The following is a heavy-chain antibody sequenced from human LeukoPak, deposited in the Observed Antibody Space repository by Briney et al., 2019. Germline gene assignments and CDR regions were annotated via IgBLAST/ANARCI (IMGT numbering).Heavy chain of an antibody. J-gene: IGHJ4*02. V-gene: IGHV4-59*11. CDR3: ARDTAIFEY. Sequence: SETLSLTCTVSGVSISSHYWSWIRQSPGKGLEWTGYIFNRGSTNYSPSLKSRVTMSVDASKNQFSLKLSSVTAADTAVYYCARDTAIFEYWGQGTLVSVSS. CDR2: IFNRGST. CDR1: GVSISSHY. D-gene: IGHD5-18*01.